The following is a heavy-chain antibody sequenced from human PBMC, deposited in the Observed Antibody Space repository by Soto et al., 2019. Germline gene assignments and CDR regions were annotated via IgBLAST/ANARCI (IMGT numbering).Heavy chain of an antibody. V-gene: IGHV3-23*01. J-gene: IGHJ3*02. Sequence: GGSLRLSCAASGVTFNSYAMSWVRQAPGKGLEWVSVISGTGGSTYYADSVKGRFTISRDNSKNTLYLQMNSLRAEDTAVYYCVREKDIVLVPAEDSGPFDIWGQGTMVTVSS. CDR3: VREKDIVLVPAEDSGPFDI. CDR1: GVTFNSYA. D-gene: IGHD2-2*01. CDR2: ISGTGGST.